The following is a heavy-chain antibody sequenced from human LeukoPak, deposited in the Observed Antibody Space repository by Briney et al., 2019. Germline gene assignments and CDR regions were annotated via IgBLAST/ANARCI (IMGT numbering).Heavy chain of an antibody. J-gene: IGHJ4*02. Sequence: GGSLRLSCAASGFTFSSYAMSWVRQAPGKGLEWVSAISGSGGSTYYADSVKGRFTISRGNSKNTLYLQMNSLRAEDTAVYYCAKVRYYYDSSGYFYWGQGTLVTVSS. CDR3: AKVRYYYDSSGYFY. CDR2: ISGSGGST. D-gene: IGHD3-22*01. CDR1: GFTFSSYA. V-gene: IGHV3-23*01.